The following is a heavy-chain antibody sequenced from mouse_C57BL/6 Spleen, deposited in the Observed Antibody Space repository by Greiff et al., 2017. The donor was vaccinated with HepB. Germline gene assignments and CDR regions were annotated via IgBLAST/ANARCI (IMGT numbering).Heavy chain of an antibody. Sequence: EVQLQQSGGDLVKPGGSLKLSCAASGFTFSSYGMSWVRQTPDKRLEWVATISSGGSYTYYPDSVKGRFTISRDNAKNTLYLQMSSLKSEDTAMYYCARQNYGSSYETWFAYWGQGTLVTVSA. V-gene: IGHV5-6*01. CDR1: GFTFSSYG. D-gene: IGHD1-1*01. CDR2: ISSGGSYT. CDR3: ARQNYGSSYETWFAY. J-gene: IGHJ3*01.